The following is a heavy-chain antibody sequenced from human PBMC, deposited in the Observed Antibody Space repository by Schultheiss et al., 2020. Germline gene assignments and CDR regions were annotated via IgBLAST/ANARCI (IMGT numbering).Heavy chain of an antibody. J-gene: IGHJ5*02. Sequence: AETLSLTCAVYGGSISSYYWSWLRQPPGKGLEWIGYIYYSGSTNYNPSLKSRVTISVDTYKNQFSLKLSSVTAADTAVYYCAREGNKSSSWCWFDPWGQGTLVTVSS. CDR2: IYYSGST. CDR1: GGSISSYY. CDR3: AREGNKSSSWCWFDP. D-gene: IGHD6-13*01. V-gene: IGHV4-59*01.